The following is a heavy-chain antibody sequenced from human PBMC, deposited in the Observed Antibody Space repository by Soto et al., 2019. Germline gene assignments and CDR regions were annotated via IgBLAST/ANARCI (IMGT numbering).Heavy chain of an antibody. Sequence: SETLSLTCTVSGGSISSSSYNWAWIRQPPGKGLEWIGSIYYSGSTYYNPSLKSRVTISVDTSKNQFSLKLSSVTAADTAVYYCARHDSSGYYPIWWFDPWGQGTLVTVSS. D-gene: IGHD3-22*01. J-gene: IGHJ5*02. CDR2: IYYSGST. CDR3: ARHDSSGYYPIWWFDP. V-gene: IGHV4-39*01. CDR1: GGSISSSSYN.